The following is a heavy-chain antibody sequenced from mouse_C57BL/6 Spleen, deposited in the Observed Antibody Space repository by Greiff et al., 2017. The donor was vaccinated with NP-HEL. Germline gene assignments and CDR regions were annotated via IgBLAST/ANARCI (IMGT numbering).Heavy chain of an antibody. V-gene: IGHV1-82*01. Sequence: QVQLQQSGPELVKPGASVKISCKASGYAFSSSWMNWVKQRPGKGLEWIGRIYPGDGDTNYNGKFKGKATLTADKSSSTAYMQLSSLTSEDSAVYFCARGEGYGNLRDYWGQGTTLTVSS. CDR3: ARGEGYGNLRDY. CDR2: IYPGDGDT. D-gene: IGHD2-1*01. CDR1: GYAFSSSW. J-gene: IGHJ2*01.